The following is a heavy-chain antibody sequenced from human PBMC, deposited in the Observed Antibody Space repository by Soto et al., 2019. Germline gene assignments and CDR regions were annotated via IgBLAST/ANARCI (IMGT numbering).Heavy chain of an antibody. CDR2: IIPIFGTA. CDR3: ARVVATISYYYYGMDV. D-gene: IGHD5-12*01. J-gene: IGHJ6*02. V-gene: IGHV1-69*13. CDR1: GGTFSSYA. Sequence: GASVKVSCKASGGTFSSYAFSWVRQAPRQGLEWMGGIIPIFGTANYAQKFQGRVTITADESTSTAYMELSSLRSEDTAVYYCARVVATISYYYYGMDVWGQGTTVTVSS.